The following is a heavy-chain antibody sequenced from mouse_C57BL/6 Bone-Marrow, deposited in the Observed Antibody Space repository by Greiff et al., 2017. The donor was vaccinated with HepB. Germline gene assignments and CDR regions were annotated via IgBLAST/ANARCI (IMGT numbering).Heavy chain of an antibody. V-gene: IGHV1-59*01. CDR2: IDPSDSYT. CDR3: ARYNDYDAGRGGFDV. D-gene: IGHD2-4*01. CDR1: GYTFTSYW. Sequence: QVQLQQPGAELVRPGTSVKLSCKASGYTFTSYWMHWVKQRPGQGLEWIGVIDPSDSYTNYNQKFKGKATLTVDTSSSTAYMQLSSLTSEDSAVYYCARYNDYDAGRGGFDVWGTGTTVTVSS. J-gene: IGHJ1*03.